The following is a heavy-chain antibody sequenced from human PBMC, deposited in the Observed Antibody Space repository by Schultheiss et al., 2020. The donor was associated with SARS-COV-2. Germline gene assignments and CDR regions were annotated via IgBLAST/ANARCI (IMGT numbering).Heavy chain of an antibody. J-gene: IGHJ4*02. CDR1: GGSISSYY. D-gene: IGHD2-21*02. CDR3: ARGTYCGGDCGFDY. CDR2: INHSGST. Sequence: SQTLSLTCTVSGGSISSYYWSWIRQPPGKGLEWIGEINHSGSTNYNPSLKSRVTISVDTSKNQFSLKLSSVTAADTAVYRCARGTYCGGDCGFDYWGQGTLVTVSS. V-gene: IGHV4-59*12.